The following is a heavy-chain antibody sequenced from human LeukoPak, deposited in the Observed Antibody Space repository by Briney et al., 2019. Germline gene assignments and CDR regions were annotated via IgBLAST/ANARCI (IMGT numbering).Heavy chain of an antibody. CDR3: ARAPLYCSGGSCYWFDP. CDR2: MNPNSGNT. Sequence: ASVKVSCKASGYTFTSYDINWVRQATGQGLEWMGWMNPNSGNTGYAQKFQGRVTMTRNTSISTAYMELSSLRSEDTAVYYCARAPLYCSGGSCYWFDPWGQGTLVTVSS. CDR1: GYTFTSYD. J-gene: IGHJ5*02. V-gene: IGHV1-8*01. D-gene: IGHD2-15*01.